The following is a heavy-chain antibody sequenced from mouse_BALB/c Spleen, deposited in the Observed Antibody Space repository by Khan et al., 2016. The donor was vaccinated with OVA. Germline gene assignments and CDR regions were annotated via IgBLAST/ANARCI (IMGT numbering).Heavy chain of an antibody. V-gene: IGHV5-17*02. CDR3: ARTGYYCCDI. CDR1: GFTFSGFG. Sequence: EVELVESGGGLVQPGGSRKLSCAASGFTFSGFGMHWVRQAPEKGLEWVAYISSGSSTIYYADTVKGRFTISRDNPKNTLFLQMASLRSEDTAMYYSARTGYYCCDIWGQGTTLTVSS. CDR2: ISSGSSTI. D-gene: IGHD2-3*01. J-gene: IGHJ2*01.